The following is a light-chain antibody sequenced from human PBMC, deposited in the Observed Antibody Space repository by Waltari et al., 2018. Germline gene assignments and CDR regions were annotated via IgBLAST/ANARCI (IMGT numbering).Light chain of an antibody. CDR3: GSYAGSNNLGV. CDR1: SSDVGGYNY. Sequence: QSALTQPPSASGSPGQSVTISCTGTSSDVGGYNYVSWYQHHPGKAPKLLIYEVSKRPSGVPRRFSGSKSGNTASLTVSGLQAEDEADDYCGSYAGSNNLGVFGGGTKLTVL. CDR2: EVS. J-gene: IGLJ2*01. V-gene: IGLV2-8*01.